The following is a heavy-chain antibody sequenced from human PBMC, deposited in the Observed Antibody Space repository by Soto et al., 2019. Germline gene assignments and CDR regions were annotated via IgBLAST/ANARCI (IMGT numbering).Heavy chain of an antibody. CDR3: ARGKYYDFWSGYYYGMDV. J-gene: IGHJ6*02. V-gene: IGHV3-30*03. D-gene: IGHD3-3*01. CDR2: ISYDGSNK. Sequence: QVQLVESGGGVVQPGRSLRLSCAASGFTFSSYGMHWVRQAPGKGLEWVAVISYDGSNKYYADSVKGRFTISRDNSKNTLYLQMNSLRAEDTAVYYCARGKYYDFWSGYYYGMDVWGQGTTVTVSS. CDR1: GFTFSSYG.